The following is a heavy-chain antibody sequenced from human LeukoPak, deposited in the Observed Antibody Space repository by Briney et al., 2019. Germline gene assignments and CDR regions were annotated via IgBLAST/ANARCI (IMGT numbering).Heavy chain of an antibody. CDR2: ISYDGSNK. CDR3: AKEKYSSGFFDY. CDR1: GFTFSSYD. Sequence: GGSLRLSCAASGFTFSSYDIHWVRQAPGKGLEWVAVISYDGSNKYYAESVKGRFTISRDNSKNTLYLQMNSLRAEDTAVYYCAKEKYSSGFFDYWGQGTLVTVSS. V-gene: IGHV3-30*18. J-gene: IGHJ4*02. D-gene: IGHD6-19*01.